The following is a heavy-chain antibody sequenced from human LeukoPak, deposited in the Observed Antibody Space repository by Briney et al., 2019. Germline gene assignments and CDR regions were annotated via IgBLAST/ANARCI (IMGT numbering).Heavy chain of an antibody. CDR3: ARDSIGDY. Sequence: GGSLRLSCAASGFTFSSSAMSWVRQAPGKGLEWVSAISNNGGYTYYADSMKGRFTISRDNAKNSLYLQMNGLRAEDTAIYYCARDSIGDYWGQGTLVTVSS. D-gene: IGHD2-21*01. CDR2: ISNNGGYT. V-gene: IGHV3-21*01. J-gene: IGHJ4*02. CDR1: GFTFSSSA.